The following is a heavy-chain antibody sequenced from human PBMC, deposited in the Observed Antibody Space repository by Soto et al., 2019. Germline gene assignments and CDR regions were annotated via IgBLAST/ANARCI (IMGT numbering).Heavy chain of an antibody. Sequence: QVQLVQSGAEVKKPGASVKVSCKASGYTFTSYAISWVRQAPGQGLEWMGWIIPYNGNANYAQKLQGRVTMTTVTXXGXAXAERRSRRSDDTAVYYCARVGFWYNWNVTPLRWFDPWGQGTLVTVSS. D-gene: IGHD1-1*01. CDR1: GYTFTSYA. CDR3: ARVGFWYNWNVTPLRWFDP. V-gene: IGHV1-18*01. CDR2: IIPYNGNA. J-gene: IGHJ5*02.